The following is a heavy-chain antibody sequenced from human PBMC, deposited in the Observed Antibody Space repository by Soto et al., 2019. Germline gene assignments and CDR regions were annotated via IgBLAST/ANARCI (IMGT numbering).Heavy chain of an antibody. D-gene: IGHD2-15*01. CDR2: VTPYKADT. Sequence: ASVKVSCKASGYTLTNYSVTWVRQAPGQGLEWLGRVTPYKADTNSAQNLQGRVTMATDTSTNTAYLELSSLRSEDTAVYYCARGLAMVDDYWGQGTLVTVSS. CDR3: ARGLAMVDDY. V-gene: IGHV1-18*04. CDR1: GYTLTNYS. J-gene: IGHJ4*02.